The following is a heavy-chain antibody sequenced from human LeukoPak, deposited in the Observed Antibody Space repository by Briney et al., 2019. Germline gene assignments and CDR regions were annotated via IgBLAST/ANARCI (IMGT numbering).Heavy chain of an antibody. V-gene: IGHV3-23*01. D-gene: IGHD2-21*01. Sequence: GGSLRLSCAASGFTFSTYGMSWVRQAPGKGLEWVSAISDSGGSTYYADSVKGRFTISRDNSKNTLYLQMNSLRVEDAAVYYCARAPVTSCRGAYCYPFDYWGQGTLVTVSS. CDR2: ISDSGGST. CDR3: ARAPVTSCRGAYCYPFDY. J-gene: IGHJ4*02. CDR1: GFTFSTYG.